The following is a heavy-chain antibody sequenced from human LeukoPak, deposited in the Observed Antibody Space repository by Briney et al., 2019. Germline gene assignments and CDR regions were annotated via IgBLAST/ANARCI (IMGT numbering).Heavy chain of an antibody. CDR2: IGSSGSTI. CDR3: ARDPYSGGYGDYYYYYMDL. CDR1: GFTFSSYE. Sequence: QTGGSLRLSCAASGFTFSSYEMNWVRQAPGKGLEWVSYIGSSGSTIYYADSVKGRFTISRDNAKNSLYLQMNSLRAEDTAVYYCARDPYSGGYGDYYYYYMDLWGQGTTVTISS. D-gene: IGHD1-26*01. V-gene: IGHV3-48*03. J-gene: IGHJ6*03.